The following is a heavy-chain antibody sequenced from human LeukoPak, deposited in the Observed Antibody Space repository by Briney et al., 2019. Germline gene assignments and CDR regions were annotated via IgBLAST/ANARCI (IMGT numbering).Heavy chain of an antibody. J-gene: IGHJ5*02. V-gene: IGHV4-34*01. CDR2: INHSGST. CDR1: GGSFSGYY. CDR3: ARHLSWGAARRCWFDP. D-gene: IGHD6-6*01. Sequence: SETLSLTCAAYGGSFSGYYWSWIRQPPGKGLEWIGEINHSGSTNYNPSLKSRVTISVDTSKNQFSLKLSSVTAADTAVYYCARHLSWGAARRCWFDPWGQGTLVTVSS.